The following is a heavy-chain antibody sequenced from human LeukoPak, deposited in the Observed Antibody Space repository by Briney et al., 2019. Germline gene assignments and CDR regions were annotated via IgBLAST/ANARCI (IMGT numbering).Heavy chain of an antibody. CDR3: AKRSDYGGNGNYFDY. Sequence: GGSLRLSCAASGVTFSSNGMSWVRQAPGKGLEWVSTISGRESNTYYADSVEGRFTISRDNSKNTLYLQMNSLRAEDTALYYCAKRSDYGGNGNYFDYWGQGLPVTVSS. V-gene: IGHV3-23*01. CDR1: GVTFSSNG. J-gene: IGHJ4*02. CDR2: ISGRESNT. D-gene: IGHD4-23*01.